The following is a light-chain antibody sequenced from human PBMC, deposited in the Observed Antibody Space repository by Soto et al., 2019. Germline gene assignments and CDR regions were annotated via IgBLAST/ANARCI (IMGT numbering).Light chain of an antibody. CDR2: AAS. V-gene: IGKV1-9*01. CDR1: QAISTF. J-gene: IGKJ2*01. CDR3: QQLNSFPYT. Sequence: DIQMTQSPSFLSASVGDRVTITCRASQAISTFFAWYQQKPGKDPKLLIYAASTLQPVVPSRFSGSRSGPESTLTISSLQPEDFATYYCQQLNSFPYTFGQGTKLEIK.